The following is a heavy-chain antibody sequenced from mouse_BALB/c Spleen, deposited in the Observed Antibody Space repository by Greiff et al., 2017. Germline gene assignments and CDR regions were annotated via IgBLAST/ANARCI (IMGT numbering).Heavy chain of an antibody. J-gene: IGHJ3*01. CDR2: ISIYYDNT. D-gene: IGHD1-1*01. V-gene: IGHV1-67*01. CDR3: ARGHYYGSSYVGFAY. Sequence: VQLQQSGPELVRPGESVKISCKGSGYTFTDYAMHWVKQSHAKSLEWIGVISIYYDNTNYNQKFKGKATMTVDKSSSTAYMELARLTSEDSAIYYCARGHYYGSSYVGFAYWGQGTLVTVSA. CDR1: GYTFTDYA.